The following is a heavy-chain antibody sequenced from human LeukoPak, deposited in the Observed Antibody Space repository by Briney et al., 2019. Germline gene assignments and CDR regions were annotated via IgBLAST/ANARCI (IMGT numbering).Heavy chain of an antibody. Sequence: ASVKVTCKVSGYTLTELSMHWVRQAPGKGLEWMGGFDPEDGETIYAQKFQGRVTMTEDTSTDTAYMELSSLRSEDTAVYFCATDYYGSGSYSPQAFDIWGQGTMVTVSS. V-gene: IGHV1-24*01. CDR2: FDPEDGET. D-gene: IGHD3-10*01. CDR1: GYTLTELS. J-gene: IGHJ3*02. CDR3: ATDYYGSGSYSPQAFDI.